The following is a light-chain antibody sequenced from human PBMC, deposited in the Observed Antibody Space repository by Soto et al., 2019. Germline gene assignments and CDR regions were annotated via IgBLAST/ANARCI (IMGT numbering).Light chain of an antibody. CDR2: GAS. Sequence: EIVMTQSPATLSVSPGERATLSCRASQSVSSNLAWYQQKAGQAPRLLINGASTRATGIPARFSGSGSGTEFTPTIRSLQSEDFAVYYCQQYNNGPPMYTFGQGTKLESK. CDR1: QSVSSN. V-gene: IGKV3-15*01. CDR3: QQYNNGPPMYT. J-gene: IGKJ2*01.